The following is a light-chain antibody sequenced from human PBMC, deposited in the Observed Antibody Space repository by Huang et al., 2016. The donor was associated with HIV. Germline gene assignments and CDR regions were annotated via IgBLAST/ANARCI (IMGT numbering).Light chain of an antibody. J-gene: IGKJ1*01. Sequence: EIVMTQSPATLSVSPGERATLSCRASPSVSSNLAWYQQKPGQAPTLLIYGSSTRATGIPARFSGSGSGTECTLTISSLQSEDFAVYYCQQYNNWPPWTFGQGTKVEIK. V-gene: IGKV3-15*01. CDR1: PSVSSN. CDR3: QQYNNWPPWT. CDR2: GSS.